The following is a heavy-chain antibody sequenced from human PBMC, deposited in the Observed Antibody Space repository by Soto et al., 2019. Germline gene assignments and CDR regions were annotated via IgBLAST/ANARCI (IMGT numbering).Heavy chain of an antibody. CDR1: GGAFTGYA. CDR3: AKVHFDISTGHYKTWFDP. J-gene: IGHJ5*02. D-gene: IGHD3-9*01. Sequence: QVQLVQSGVEVKKPGSSVKVSCKASGGAFTGYAITWVRQAPGQGLEWMGGIIPLFGTSNYAQKFQARVTITADKSTTTAYRELRSLRFEDTAVYFWAKVHFDISTGHYKTWFDPWGQGTLVTVSS. CDR2: IIPLFGTS. V-gene: IGHV1-69*06.